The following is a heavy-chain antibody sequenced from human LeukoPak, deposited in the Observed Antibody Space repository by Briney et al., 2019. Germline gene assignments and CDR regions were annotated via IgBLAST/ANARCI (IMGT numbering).Heavy chain of an antibody. CDR1: GVTVSSSY. CDR3: ARDPSPFYGDYGY. J-gene: IGHJ4*02. Sequence: GGSLRLSCAASGVTVSSSYMSWVRQAPGKGLEWVSIMYSGGGTDYADSVKDRFTISRDNSKNTLYLQMNSLRAEDTAVYYCARDPSPFYGDYGYWGQGTLVTVSS. V-gene: IGHV3-66*01. D-gene: IGHD4-17*01. CDR2: MYSGGGT.